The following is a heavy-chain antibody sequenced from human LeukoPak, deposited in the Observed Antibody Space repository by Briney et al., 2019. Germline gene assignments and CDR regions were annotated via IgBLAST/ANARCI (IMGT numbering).Heavy chain of an antibody. CDR3: ARAVVSSLDAFDI. CDR2: INPNSGGT. CDR1: GYTFTGYY. J-gene: IGHJ3*02. V-gene: IGHV1-2*04. D-gene: IGHD6-19*01. Sequence: GASVKVSCKASGYTFTGYYMHWVRQAPGQGLEWMGWINPNSGGTNYAQKFQGWVTMTRDTSISTAYMELSRLRSDDTAVYYCARAVVSSLDAFDIWGQGTMVTVSS.